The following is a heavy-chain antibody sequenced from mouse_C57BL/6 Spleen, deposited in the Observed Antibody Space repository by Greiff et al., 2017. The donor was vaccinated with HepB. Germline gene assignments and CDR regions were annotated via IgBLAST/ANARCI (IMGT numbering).Heavy chain of an antibody. CDR1: GFSFNTYA. V-gene: IGHV10-1*01. D-gene: IGHD2-1*01. CDR2: IRSKSNNYAT. CDR3: VRRGNYGGYYAMDY. J-gene: IGHJ4*01. Sequence: EVMLVESGGGLVQPKGSLKLSCAASGFSFNTYAMNWVRQAPGKGLEWVARIRSKSNNYATYYADSVKDRFTISRDDSESMLYLQMNNLKTEDTAMYYCVRRGNYGGYYAMDYWGQGTSVTVSS.